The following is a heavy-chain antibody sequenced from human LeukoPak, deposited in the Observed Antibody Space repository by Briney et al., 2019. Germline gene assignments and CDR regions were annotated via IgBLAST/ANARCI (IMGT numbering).Heavy chain of an antibody. V-gene: IGHV3-7*01. D-gene: IGHD1-26*01. J-gene: IGHJ4*02. CDR3: ATDGIEGVTVFDY. CDR2: IKQDGSEK. Sequence: GGSLRLSCAASGFTFSSYWMSWVRQAPGKGLEWVANIKQDGSEKYYADSVKGRFTISRDNAKNSLYLHMNSLRAEDTAVYYCATDGIEGVTVFDYWGQGTLVTVSS. CDR1: GFTFSSYW.